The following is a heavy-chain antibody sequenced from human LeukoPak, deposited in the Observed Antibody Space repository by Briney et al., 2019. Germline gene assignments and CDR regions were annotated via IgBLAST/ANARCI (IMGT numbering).Heavy chain of an antibody. CDR1: GFTFSSYG. CDR3: AKDMGGVVPAAPNPYGMDV. J-gene: IGHJ6*02. D-gene: IGHD2-2*01. Sequence: PGGSLRLPCAASGFTFSSYGMHWVRQAPGKGLEWVAVISYDGSNKYYADSVKGRFTISRDNSKNTLYLQMNSLRAEDTAVYYCAKDMGGVVPAAPNPYGMDVWGQGTTVTVSS. V-gene: IGHV3-30*18. CDR2: ISYDGSNK.